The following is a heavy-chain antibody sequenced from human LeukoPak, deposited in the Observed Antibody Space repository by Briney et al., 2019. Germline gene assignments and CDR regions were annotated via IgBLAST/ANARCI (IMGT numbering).Heavy chain of an antibody. V-gene: IGHV6-1*01. Sequence: SQTLSLTCAISGDSVSSNSAAWNWIRQSPSRGLEWLGRTYYRSKWYNDYAVSVKSRITINPDTSKNQFSLQLNSVTPEDTAVYYCARDSEQRLAGDYYYYYGMDVWGQGTTFTVSS. D-gene: IGHD6-25*01. CDR1: GDSVSSNSAA. J-gene: IGHJ6*02. CDR2: TYYRSKWYN. CDR3: ARDSEQRLAGDYYYYYGMDV.